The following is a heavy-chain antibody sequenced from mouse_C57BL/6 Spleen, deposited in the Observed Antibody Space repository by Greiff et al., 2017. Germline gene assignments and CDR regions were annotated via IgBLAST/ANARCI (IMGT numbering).Heavy chain of an antibody. Sequence: EVQLQQSGPVLVKPGASVKMSCKASGYTFTDYYMNWVKQSHGKCLEWIGVINPYNGGTSYNQKFKGKATLTVDKSSSTAYMELNSLTSEDSAVYYCARESSSDDFDYWGKGTTLTVSA. CDR1: GYTFTDYY. D-gene: IGHD1-1*01. V-gene: IGHV1-19*01. J-gene: IGHJ2*01. CDR3: ARESSSDDFDY. CDR2: INPYNGGT.